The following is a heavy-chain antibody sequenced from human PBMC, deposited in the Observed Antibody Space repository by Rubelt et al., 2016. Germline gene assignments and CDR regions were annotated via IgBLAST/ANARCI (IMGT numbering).Heavy chain of an antibody. Sequence: EVQLVESGGAFIQPGGSLSLSCTTSGFTFSTYPMTWVRQAPGKGLEWVSSIGASGSSTYYADSVMCRVTSARDKSMNTLYLQMNSLRAEDTALYYCARLFSSASDYWGQGSLVTVSS. J-gene: IGHJ4*02. CDR3: ARLFSSASDY. V-gene: IGHV3-23*04. CDR2: IGASGSST. D-gene: IGHD3-22*01. CDR1: GFTFSTYP.